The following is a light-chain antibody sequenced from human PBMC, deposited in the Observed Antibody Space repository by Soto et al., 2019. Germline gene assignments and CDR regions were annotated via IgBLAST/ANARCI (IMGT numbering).Light chain of an antibody. Sequence: DIQITQSPSTLSASVGDRVTMTCRASQGISNWLAWYQQKPGKAPKLLIYDASTLESGVPSRFSGSGSGTEFTLTISSLLPDDFATYYCQQFRGTFGQGTKVDIK. CDR2: DAS. V-gene: IGKV1-5*01. J-gene: IGKJ1*01. CDR1: QGISNW. CDR3: QQFRGT.